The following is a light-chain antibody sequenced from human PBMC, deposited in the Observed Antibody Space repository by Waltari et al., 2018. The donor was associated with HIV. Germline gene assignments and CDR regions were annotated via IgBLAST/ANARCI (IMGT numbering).Light chain of an antibody. Sequence: DIVLTQSPDTLSLSPGEVATLSCRASQSVSNRYVVWYQQQPGQAPRLLIYGSSTRATGIPDRFSGSGSGTDFTLTINRLEPEDFAVYYCQHYGSSPPYTFGQGTKLEVK. CDR1: QSVSNRY. V-gene: IGKV3-20*01. CDR3: QHYGSSPPYT. J-gene: IGKJ2*01. CDR2: GSS.